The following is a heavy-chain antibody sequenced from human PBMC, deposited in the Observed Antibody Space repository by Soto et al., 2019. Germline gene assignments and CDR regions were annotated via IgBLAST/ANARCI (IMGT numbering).Heavy chain of an antibody. D-gene: IGHD4-17*01. CDR3: ARAAVTLYYYYYYYMDV. V-gene: IGHV3-48*01. CDR2: ISSSSSTI. Sequence: ESGGGLVQPGGSLRLSCAASGFTFSSYSMNWVRQAPGKGLEWVSYISSSSSTIYYADSVKGRFTISRDNAKNSLYLQMNSLRAEDTAVYYCARAAVTLYYYYYYYMDVWGKGTTVTVSS. J-gene: IGHJ6*03. CDR1: GFTFSSYS.